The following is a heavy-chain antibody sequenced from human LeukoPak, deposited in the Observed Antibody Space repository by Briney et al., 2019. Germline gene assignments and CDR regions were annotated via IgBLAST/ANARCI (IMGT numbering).Heavy chain of an antibody. CDR3: ARDSGSYAFDI. CDR2: IKQAGSEK. V-gene: IGHV3-7*04. CDR1: GFTFSTYW. D-gene: IGHD1-26*01. Sequence: PGGSLRLSCAASGFTFSTYWMSWVRQAPGKGLEWVANIKQAGSEKYYVDSVKGRFTISRDNAKNSLYLQMNSLRAEDTAVYYCARDSGSYAFDIWGQGTMVTVSS. J-gene: IGHJ3*02.